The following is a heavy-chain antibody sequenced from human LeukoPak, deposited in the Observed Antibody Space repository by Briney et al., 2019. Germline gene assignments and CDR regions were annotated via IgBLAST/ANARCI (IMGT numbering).Heavy chain of an antibody. Sequence: GGSLRLSCAASGFTVSSSYMTWVRQAPGKGLEWVSSISGTSSYLYYADSVQGRFTISRDNAKNSLYLQMDSLRAEDTAVYYCARWPPSRGALDLWGQGTLVTVSS. CDR2: ISGTSSYL. CDR3: ARWPPSRGALDL. V-gene: IGHV3-21*01. J-gene: IGHJ3*01. D-gene: IGHD4-23*01. CDR1: GFTVSSSY.